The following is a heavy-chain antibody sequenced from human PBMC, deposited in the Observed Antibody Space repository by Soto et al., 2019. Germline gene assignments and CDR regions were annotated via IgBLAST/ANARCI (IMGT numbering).Heavy chain of an antibody. D-gene: IGHD3-9*01. Sequence: LRLSCAASGFTFSSYWMSWVRQAPGKGLEWVANIKQDGSEKYYVDSVKGRFTISRDNAKNSLYLQMNSLRAEDTAVYYCARDFEFLDYYYGMDVWGQGTTVTVSS. V-gene: IGHV3-7*01. CDR3: ARDFEFLDYYYGMDV. CDR1: GFTFSSYW. J-gene: IGHJ6*02. CDR2: IKQDGSEK.